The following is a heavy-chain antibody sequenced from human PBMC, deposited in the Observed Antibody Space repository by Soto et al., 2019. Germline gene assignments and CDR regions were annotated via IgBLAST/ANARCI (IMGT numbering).Heavy chain of an antibody. CDR2: SYYSGST. D-gene: IGHD6-19*01. J-gene: IGHJ6*02. CDR1: GGSVSSGSYY. V-gene: IGHV4-61*01. CDR3: ASGIEGWYQGRYYYGMDV. Sequence: QVQLQESGPGLVKPSETLYLTCTVSGGSVSSGSYYWSWIRQPPGKGLEWIGYSYYSGSTNYNPSLKSRVTISVDTSKNQFSLKLSSVTAADAAVYYCASGIEGWYQGRYYYGMDVWGQGTTVTVSS.